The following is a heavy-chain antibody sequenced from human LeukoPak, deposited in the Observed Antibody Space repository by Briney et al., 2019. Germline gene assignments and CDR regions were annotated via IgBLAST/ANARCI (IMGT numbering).Heavy chain of an antibody. J-gene: IGHJ4*02. Sequence: SETLSLTCSVSGASIDSHYWSWLRQSPGKGLEWIGYVFNGGSTNYNPSLNSRVTMSLDTSRAQFSLRLSSATAADTAIYYCASRPADTTWYGVFDYWSQGTLVTVSS. CDR2: VFNGGST. V-gene: IGHV4-59*11. CDR3: ASRPADTTWYGVFDY. CDR1: GASIDSHY. D-gene: IGHD3-10*01.